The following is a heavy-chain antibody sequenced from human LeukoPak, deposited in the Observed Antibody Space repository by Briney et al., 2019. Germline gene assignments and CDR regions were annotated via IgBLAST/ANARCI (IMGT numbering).Heavy chain of an antibody. V-gene: IGHV3-53*01. CDR2: LDSDGSP. CDR3: ARAAAGRAYYHYGMDV. Sequence: PGGSLRLSCAASGFTFSGSAMNWVRQAPGKGLEWVSILDSDGSPSYADSVKGRFTISRDNSKNTLDLQMNSLRAEDTAVYYCARAAAGRAYYHYGMDVWGQGTTVTVSS. J-gene: IGHJ6*02. CDR1: GFTFSGSA. D-gene: IGHD6-13*01.